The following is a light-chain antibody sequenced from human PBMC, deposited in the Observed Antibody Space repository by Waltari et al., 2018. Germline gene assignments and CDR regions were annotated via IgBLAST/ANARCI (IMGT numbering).Light chain of an antibody. CDR3: QSYDSSLSGSGV. Sequence: QSVLTQPPSVSGAPGQRVTISCTGSSSNIGAGYDVHWYQQLPGTAPKLLIYGNSNRPSGVPDRCAGDKSGTSASLAITGLQAEDEADYYCQSYDSSLSGSGVFGGGTKLTVL. V-gene: IGLV1-40*01. CDR1: SSNIGAGYD. CDR2: GNS. J-gene: IGLJ3*02.